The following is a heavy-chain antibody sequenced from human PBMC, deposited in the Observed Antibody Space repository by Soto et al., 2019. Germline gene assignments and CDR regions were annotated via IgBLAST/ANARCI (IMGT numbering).Heavy chain of an antibody. CDR2: ISYDGSNK. CDR3: AKPYYYDSSGLDY. V-gene: IGHV3-30*18. J-gene: IGHJ4*02. D-gene: IGHD3-22*01. Sequence: PGGSLRLSCAASGFTFSSYGMHWVRQAPGKGLEWVAVISYDGSNKYYADSVKGRFTISRDNSKNTLYLQMNSLRAEDTAVYYCAKPYYYDSSGLDYWGQGTLVTVSS. CDR1: GFTFSSYG.